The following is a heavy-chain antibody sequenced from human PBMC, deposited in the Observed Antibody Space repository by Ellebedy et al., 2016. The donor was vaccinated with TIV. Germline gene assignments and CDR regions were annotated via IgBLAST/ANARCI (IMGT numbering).Heavy chain of an antibody. Sequence: GGSLRLSCEASGFSFSSYYMSWVRQNPGKGLEWVANINPDGSEKNYVDSVKGRFTISRDNAKNSLYLQMNSLRAEDTAVYYCARDTLAQGVDNWGQGTLVTVSS. CDR1: GFSFSSYY. CDR3: ARDTLAQGVDN. J-gene: IGHJ4*02. CDR2: INPDGSEK. V-gene: IGHV3-7*01.